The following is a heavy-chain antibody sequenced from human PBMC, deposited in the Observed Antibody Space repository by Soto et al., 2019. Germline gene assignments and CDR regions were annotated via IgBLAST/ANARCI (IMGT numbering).Heavy chain of an antibody. J-gene: IGHJ5*02. CDR1: GGSISSSS. D-gene: IGHD6-13*01. CDR2: IYNNGRT. V-gene: IGHV4-59*01. Sequence: SETLSLTCTVSGGSISSSSWSWIRQPPGRGLEWIGYIYNNGRTDYNPSLKSRVTISVDTSKNQFSLKLSFVTAADTAVYYCARGLFGSSWYGNWFDPWGQGTLVTVSS. CDR3: ARGLFGSSWYGNWFDP.